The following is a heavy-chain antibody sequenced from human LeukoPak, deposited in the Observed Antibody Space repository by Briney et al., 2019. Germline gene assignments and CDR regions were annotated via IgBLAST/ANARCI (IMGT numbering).Heavy chain of an antibody. D-gene: IGHD2-2*01. J-gene: IGHJ4*02. V-gene: IGHV3-30-3*01. CDR3: ARRYCSSTSCYGIDY. CDR2: ISYDGSNK. Sequence: GRSLRLSCAASGFTFSSYAMHWVRQAPGKGLEWVAVISYDGSNKYYADSVKGRFTISRDNSKNTLYLQMNSLRAEDTAVYYCARRYCSSTSCYGIDYWGQGTLVTVSS. CDR1: GFTFSSYA.